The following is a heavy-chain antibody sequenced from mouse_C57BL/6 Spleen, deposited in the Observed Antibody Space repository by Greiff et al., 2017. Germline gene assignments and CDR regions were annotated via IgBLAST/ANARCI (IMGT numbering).Heavy chain of an antibody. D-gene: IGHD1-1*01. Sequence: EVMLVESGGGLVKPGGSLKLSCAASGFTFSSYAMSWVRQTPEKRLEWVATISDGGSYTYYPDNVKGRFTISRDNAKNNLYLQMSHLKSEDTAMYYGARGDITTVPWCAYWGQGTLVTVSA. J-gene: IGHJ3*01. V-gene: IGHV5-4*03. CDR3: ARGDITTVPWCAY. CDR2: ISDGGSYT. CDR1: GFTFSSYA.